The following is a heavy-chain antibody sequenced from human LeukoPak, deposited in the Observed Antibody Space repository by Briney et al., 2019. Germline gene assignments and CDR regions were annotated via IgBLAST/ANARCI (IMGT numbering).Heavy chain of an antibody. CDR1: GGSISSYY. V-gene: IGHV4-59*01. J-gene: IGHJ4*02. CDR2: IYYSGST. D-gene: IGHD3-22*01. Sequence: PSETLSLTCTVSGGSISSYYWSWIRQPPGKGLEWIGYIYYSGSTNYSPSLKSRVTISVDTSKNQFSLKLSSVTAADTAVYYCARGYYDSSGYWLSYFDYWGQGTLVTVSS. CDR3: ARGYYDSSGYWLSYFDY.